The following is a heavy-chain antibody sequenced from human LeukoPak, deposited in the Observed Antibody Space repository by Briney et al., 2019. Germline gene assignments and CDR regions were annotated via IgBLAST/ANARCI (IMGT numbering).Heavy chain of an antibody. D-gene: IGHD6-13*01. V-gene: IGHV4-31*03. J-gene: IGHJ4*02. CDR2: IYFSGST. CDR3: ARVAWSSSWFVDS. Sequence: RSSETLSLTCTVSGGSISSGGYYWSWIRQHPGKGLVWIGYIYFSGSTYYNPSLKNRVTISVDTSKNQFSLKLSSVTAADTAVYYCARVAWSSSWFVDSWGQGTLVTVSS. CDR1: GGSISSGGYY.